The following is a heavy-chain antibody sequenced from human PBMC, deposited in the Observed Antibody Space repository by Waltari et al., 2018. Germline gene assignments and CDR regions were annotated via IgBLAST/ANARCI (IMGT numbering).Heavy chain of an antibody. CDR2: ISWNSGSI. V-gene: IGHV3-9*03. CDR3: ARGQLRNYYGMDV. Sequence: EVQLVESGGGLVQPGRSLRLSCAASGFTFDDYAMHWVRQAPGKGLEWVSGISWNSGSIGYADSVKGRFTISRDNAKNSLYLQMNSLRAEDMAVYYCARGQLRNYYGMDVWGQGTTVTVSS. D-gene: IGHD4-17*01. J-gene: IGHJ6*02. CDR1: GFTFDDYA.